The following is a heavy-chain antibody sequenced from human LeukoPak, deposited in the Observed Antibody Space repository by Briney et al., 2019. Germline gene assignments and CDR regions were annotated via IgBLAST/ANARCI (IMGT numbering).Heavy chain of an antibody. CDR3: ARDYYDSSGYYYLK. D-gene: IGHD3-22*01. CDR2: IHHSGST. V-gene: IGHV4-31*03. J-gene: IGHJ4*02. CDR1: GASISSGIYY. Sequence: SETLSLTCTVSGASISSGIYYWSWIRQHPGKGLEWIGYIHHSGSTSYNPSLKSRVTISVDTSKNQFSLKLNSVTAADTAVYYCARDYYDSSGYYYLKWGQGTLATVSS.